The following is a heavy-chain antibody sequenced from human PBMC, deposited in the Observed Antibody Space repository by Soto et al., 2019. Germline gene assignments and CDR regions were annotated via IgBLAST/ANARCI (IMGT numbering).Heavy chain of an antibody. D-gene: IGHD6-19*01. CDR2: IIPIFVTA. CDR1: GGTFSSYA. Sequence: QVQLVQSGAEVKKPGSSVKVSCKSSGGTFSSYAISWVRQAPGQGLEWMGAIIPIFVTANYAQKFQGRVTITGDGTRSTAYMELSRLRFEDSAVYYCAREGGTYSSGWYSGFVRYYYSMDVWGQGTTVTVSS. J-gene: IGHJ6*02. CDR3: AREGGTYSSGWYSGFVRYYYSMDV. V-gene: IGHV1-69*01.